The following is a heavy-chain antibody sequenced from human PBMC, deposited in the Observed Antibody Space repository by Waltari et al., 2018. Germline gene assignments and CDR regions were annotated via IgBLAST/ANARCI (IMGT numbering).Heavy chain of an antibody. CDR1: GFTLRGRW. J-gene: IGHJ5*02. V-gene: IGHV3-74*01. CDR3: AINFDN. CDR2: ISRDGRNI. Sequence: EVQLVESGGGLVQPGGSLRLSCAASGFTLRGRWTHWVRQVPGKGLVWVSRISRDGRNINYAESVKGRFTTSRDNAKNTLYLQMSSLRAEDTAVYYCAINFDNWGQGSLVTVSS.